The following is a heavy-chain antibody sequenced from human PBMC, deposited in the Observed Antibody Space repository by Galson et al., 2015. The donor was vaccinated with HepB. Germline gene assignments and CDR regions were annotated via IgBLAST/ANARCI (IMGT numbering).Heavy chain of an antibody. CDR1: GFTVSSNY. J-gene: IGHJ4*02. CDR3: ARGNTMVRGVIRDY. CDR2: IYSGGST. V-gene: IGHV3-66*01. D-gene: IGHD3-10*01. Sequence: SLRLSCAASGFTVSSNYMSWVRQAPGKGLEWVSVIYSGGSTYYADSVKGRFTISRDNSKNTLYLQMNSLRAEDTAVYYCARGNTMVRGVIRDYWGQGTLVTVSS.